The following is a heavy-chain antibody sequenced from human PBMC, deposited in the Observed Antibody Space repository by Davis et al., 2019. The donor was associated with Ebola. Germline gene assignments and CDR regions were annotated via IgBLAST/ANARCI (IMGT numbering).Heavy chain of an antibody. CDR1: GFTFSSYA. J-gene: IGHJ6*02. CDR3: ARGRGYCSSTSCFIMDV. D-gene: IGHD2-2*01. Sequence: GESLKISCAASGFTFSSYAMHWVRQAPGKGLEWVANIKQDGSEKYYVDSVKGRFTISRDNAKNSLYLQMNSLRAEDTAVYYCARGRGYCSSTSCFIMDVWGQGTTVTVSS. CDR2: IKQDGSEK. V-gene: IGHV3-7*03.